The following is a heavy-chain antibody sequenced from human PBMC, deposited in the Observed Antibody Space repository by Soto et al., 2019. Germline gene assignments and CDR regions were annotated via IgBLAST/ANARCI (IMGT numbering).Heavy chain of an antibody. CDR1: GFTFSSYA. CDR2: ISYDGSNK. J-gene: IGHJ6*02. CDR3: ARDRCGCGYYYYGMDV. V-gene: IGHV3-30-3*01. D-gene: IGHD6-19*01. Sequence: GGSLRLSCAASGFTFSSYAMHWVRQAPGKGLEWVAVISYDGSNKYYADSVKGRFTISRDNSKNTLYLQMNSLRAEDTAVYYCARDRCGCGYYYYGMDVWGQGTTVTVSS.